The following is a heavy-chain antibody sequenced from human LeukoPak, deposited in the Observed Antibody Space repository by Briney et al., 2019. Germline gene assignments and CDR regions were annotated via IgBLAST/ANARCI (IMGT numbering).Heavy chain of an antibody. Sequence: GGSLRLSCAASGFTSSSYAMHWVRQAPGKGLEYVSAISSNGGSTYYANSVKGRFTISRDNSKNTLYLQMGSLRAEDMAVYYCARDVDGYLDYWGQGTLVTVSS. D-gene: IGHD5-24*01. CDR3: ARDVDGYLDY. J-gene: IGHJ4*02. CDR1: GFTSSSYA. V-gene: IGHV3-64*01. CDR2: ISSNGGST.